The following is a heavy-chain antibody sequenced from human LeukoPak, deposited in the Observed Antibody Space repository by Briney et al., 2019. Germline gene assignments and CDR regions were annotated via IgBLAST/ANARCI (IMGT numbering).Heavy chain of an antibody. Sequence: GGSLRLSCVASGFTVSSNYMSWVRQAPGKGLEWVSLFYSSDGVYYADSVKGRFTISRDNSKNTLYLQMNSLRAEDTAVYYCARDADSWGQGTLVTVSS. J-gene: IGHJ4*02. CDR2: FYSSDGV. CDR1: GFTVSSNY. CDR3: ARDADS. V-gene: IGHV3-66*01.